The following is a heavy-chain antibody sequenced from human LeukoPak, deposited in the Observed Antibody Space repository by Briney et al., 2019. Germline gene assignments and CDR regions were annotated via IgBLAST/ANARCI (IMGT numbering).Heavy chain of an antibody. CDR2: IYYSGST. J-gene: IGHJ4*02. CDR1: GGSISSSSYY. CDR3: ASPYSSAYYFDY. Sequence: PSETLSLTCTVSGGSISSSSYYWGWIRQPPGKGLKWIGSIYYSGSTYYNPSLKSRVTISVDTSKNQFSLKLSSVTAADTAVYYCASPYSSAYYFDYWGQGTLVTVSS. V-gene: IGHV4-39*01. D-gene: IGHD6-6*01.